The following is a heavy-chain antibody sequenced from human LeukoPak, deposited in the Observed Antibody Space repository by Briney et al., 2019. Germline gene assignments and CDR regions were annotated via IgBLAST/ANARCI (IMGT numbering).Heavy chain of an antibody. CDR1: GYTFSSHA. J-gene: IGHJ5*02. CDR3: ARDVGHNWFDP. Sequence: SVKVSCKASGYTFSSHAIHWVRQAPGERLEWMGWIIPIFGTANYAQKFQGRVTITADESTSTAYMELSSLRSEDTAVYYCARDVGHNWFDPWGQGTLVTVSS. V-gene: IGHV1-69*13. D-gene: IGHD1-26*01. CDR2: IIPIFGTA.